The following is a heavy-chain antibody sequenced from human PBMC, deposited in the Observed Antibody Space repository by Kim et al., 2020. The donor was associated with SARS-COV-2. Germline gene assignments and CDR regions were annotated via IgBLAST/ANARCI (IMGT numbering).Heavy chain of an antibody. J-gene: IGHJ4*02. CDR3: AKDDSSGYCPYYYFDY. V-gene: IGHV3-9*02. CDR1: GFSSDDSA. CDR2: ISWNSGSI. D-gene: IGHD3-22*01. Sequence: GGSLRLSCAASGFSSDDSAMHWVRQAPGKGLEWVSGISWNSGSIGYADSVKGRFTISGDNAKKSLYLQMNSLRDEDTALYYCAKDDSSGYCPYYYFDYWGQGTLVTVSS.